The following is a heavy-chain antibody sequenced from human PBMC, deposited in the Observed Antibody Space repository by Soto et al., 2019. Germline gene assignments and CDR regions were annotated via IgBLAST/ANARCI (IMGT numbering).Heavy chain of an antibody. CDR2: ISSSSSYI. CDR1: GFTFSSYS. V-gene: IGHV3-21*01. Sequence: GGSLRLSCAASGFTFSSYSMNWVRQAPGKGLEWVSSISSSSSYIYYADSVKGRFTISRDNAKNSLYLQMSSLRAEDTAVYYCARDGDYGGNLGYWGQGTLVTVSS. CDR3: ARDGDYGGNLGY. J-gene: IGHJ4*02. D-gene: IGHD4-17*01.